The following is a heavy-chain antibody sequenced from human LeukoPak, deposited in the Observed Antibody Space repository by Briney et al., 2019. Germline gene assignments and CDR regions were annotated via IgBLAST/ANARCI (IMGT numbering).Heavy chain of an antibody. CDR3: VRESPVAAVGRSWFDP. V-gene: IGHV3-23*01. J-gene: IGHJ5*02. D-gene: IGHD6-13*01. CDR2: VIGSNGNT. CDR1: GLTFSSYA. Sequence: PGGSLRLSCAPSGLTFSSYAMSWVRQAPGEGLEWVSTVIGSNGNTHYADSVKGRFTISRDNSKNTLYLQMNSLRAEDTAVYYCVRESPVAAVGRSWFDPWGQGTLVTVSS.